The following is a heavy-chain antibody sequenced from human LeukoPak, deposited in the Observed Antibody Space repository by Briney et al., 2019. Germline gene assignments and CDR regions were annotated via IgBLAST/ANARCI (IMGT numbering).Heavy chain of an antibody. V-gene: IGHV3-23*01. J-gene: IGHJ4*02. Sequence: GSLRLSWAASGFTFSSYAMSWVRQAPGKGLEWVSAISGSGGSTYYADSVKGRFTISRDNSKNTLYLQMNSLRAEDTAVYYCAKGVYDILTSPGGYWGQGTLVTVSS. CDR2: ISGSGGST. CDR3: AKGVYDILTSPGGY. D-gene: IGHD3-9*01. CDR1: GFTFSSYA.